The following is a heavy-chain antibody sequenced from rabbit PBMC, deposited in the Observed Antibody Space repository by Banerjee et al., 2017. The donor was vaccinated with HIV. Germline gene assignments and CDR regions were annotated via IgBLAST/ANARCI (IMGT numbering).Heavy chain of an antibody. V-gene: IGHV1S40*01. J-gene: IGHJ3*01. Sequence: QSLEESGGDLVKPGASLTLTCTASGLDFSSSYWICWVRQAPGKGLEWIGCIYTGYSGNTHYASWAKGRFTSSSDNAQNTVYLQLNSLTAADTATYFCARSSGYGRLDLWGPGTLVTVS. D-gene: IGHD1-1*01. CDR3: ARSSGYGRLDL. CDR1: GLDFSSSYW. CDR2: IYTGYSGNT.